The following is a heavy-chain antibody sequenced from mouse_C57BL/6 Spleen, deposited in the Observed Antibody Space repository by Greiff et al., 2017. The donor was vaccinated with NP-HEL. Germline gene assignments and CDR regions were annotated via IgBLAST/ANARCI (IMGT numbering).Heavy chain of an antibody. Sequence: VQLQQSGAELVKPGASVKISCKASGYAFSSYWMNWVKQRPGKGLEWIGQIYPGDGDTNYNGKFKGKATLTADKSSSTAYMQLSSLTSEDSAVYFCAREDQLGGYYFDDWGQGTTLTVSS. CDR3: AREDQLGGYYFDD. V-gene: IGHV1-80*01. D-gene: IGHD4-1*02. CDR2: IYPGDGDT. CDR1: GYAFSSYW. J-gene: IGHJ2*01.